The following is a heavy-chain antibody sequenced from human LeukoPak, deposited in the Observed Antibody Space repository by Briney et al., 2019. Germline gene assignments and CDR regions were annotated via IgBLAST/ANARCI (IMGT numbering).Heavy chain of an antibody. Sequence: PSETLSLTCTVSGGSISSYYWSWIRHPPGKGLEWIGYIYYSGSTNYNPSLKSRVTMSVDTSKNQLSLKLSSVTAADTAVYYCARQRSGYSSGRNWFDPWGQGTLVTVSS. D-gene: IGHD6-19*01. J-gene: IGHJ5*02. CDR1: GGSISSYY. CDR3: ARQRSGYSSGRNWFDP. CDR2: IYYSGST. V-gene: IGHV4-59*08.